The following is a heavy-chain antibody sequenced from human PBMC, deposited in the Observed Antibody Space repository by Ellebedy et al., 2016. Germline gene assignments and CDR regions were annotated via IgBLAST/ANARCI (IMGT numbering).Heavy chain of an antibody. CDR3: AKHETDGDYYFDL. CDR1: GITFKTYA. CDR2: LSGSGPKT. Sequence: GGSLRLXXAASGITFKTYAMSWVRQAPGEGLEWVSTLSGSGPKTYYADSVQGRFTISRDNSKSTLYLQMNSLRAEDTAVYYCAKHETDGDYYFDLWGRGTLVTVSS. D-gene: IGHD2-21*01. J-gene: IGHJ2*01. V-gene: IGHV3-23*01.